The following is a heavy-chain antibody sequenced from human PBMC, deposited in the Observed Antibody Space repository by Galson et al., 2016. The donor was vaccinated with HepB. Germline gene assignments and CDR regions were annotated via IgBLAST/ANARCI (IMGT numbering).Heavy chain of an antibody. CDR1: GGSVSRYY. V-gene: IGHV4-4*07. Sequence: ETLSLTCIVSGGSVSRYYWGWIRQPAGKGLEWIGRVSTTETTNYNPSLKSRVTLSVDTPKNQFSLNLRSATDADTAVYFCARDGTDGMDAWGQGTTVTVSS. D-gene: IGHD1-26*01. CDR3: ARDGTDGMDA. J-gene: IGHJ6*02. CDR2: VSTTETT.